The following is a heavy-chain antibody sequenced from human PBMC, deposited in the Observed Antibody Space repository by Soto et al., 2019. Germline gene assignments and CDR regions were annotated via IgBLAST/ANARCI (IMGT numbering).Heavy chain of an antibody. J-gene: IGHJ4*02. CDR2: IYYSGST. Sequence: SETLSLTCTVSGGSISSSSYYWGWIRQPPGKGLEWIGSIYYSGSTYYNPSLKSRVTISVDTSKNQFSLKLSSVTAADTAVYYCARQGPDYDILTGYYTPSYYFDYWGQGTLGTVSS. V-gene: IGHV4-39*01. CDR1: GGSISSSSYY. D-gene: IGHD3-9*01. CDR3: ARQGPDYDILTGYYTPSYYFDY.